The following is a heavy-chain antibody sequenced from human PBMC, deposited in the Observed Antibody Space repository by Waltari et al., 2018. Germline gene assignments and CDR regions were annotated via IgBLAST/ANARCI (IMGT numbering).Heavy chain of an antibody. CDR3: AAHKLGVSQHYYHMDA. CDR2: ILPMLRIP. CDR1: GGPFGGYG. V-gene: IGHV1-69*12. D-gene: IGHD3-16*01. J-gene: IGHJ6*03. Sequence: HVQLVQSGAEVRTPGSSVKVSCQASGGPFGGYGISWVRLVTGQTLQWLGWILPMLRIPDYSQKCHGRLTITADESTSTAYMELSSLTSEDTAIYYCAAHKLGVSQHYYHMDAWGKGTTVTIAS.